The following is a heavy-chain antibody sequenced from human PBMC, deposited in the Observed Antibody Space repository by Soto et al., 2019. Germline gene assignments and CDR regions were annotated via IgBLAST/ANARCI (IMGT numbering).Heavy chain of an antibody. CDR2: IYYSGST. Sequence: LSLTCTVSGGSISSYYWSWIRQPPGKGLEWIGYIYYSGSTNYNPSLKSRVTISVDTSKNQFSLKLSSVTAADTAVYYCARHLYGSGERFDPWGQGTLVTVSS. CDR3: ARHLYGSGERFDP. J-gene: IGHJ5*02. CDR1: GGSISSYY. V-gene: IGHV4-59*08. D-gene: IGHD3-10*01.